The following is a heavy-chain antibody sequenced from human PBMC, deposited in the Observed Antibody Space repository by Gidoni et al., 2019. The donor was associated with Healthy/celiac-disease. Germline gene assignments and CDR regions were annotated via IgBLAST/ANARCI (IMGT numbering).Heavy chain of an antibody. Sequence: PGQGLEWMGIINPSGGSTSYAQKFQGRVTMTRDTSTSTVYMELSSLRSEDTAVYYCARDLAGGSYPYPDYWGQGTLVTVSS. V-gene: IGHV1-46*01. D-gene: IGHD3-16*02. J-gene: IGHJ4*02. CDR2: INPSGGST. CDR3: ARDLAGGSYPYPDY.